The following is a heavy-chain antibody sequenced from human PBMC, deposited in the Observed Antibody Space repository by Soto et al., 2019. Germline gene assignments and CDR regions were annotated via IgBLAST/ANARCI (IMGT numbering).Heavy chain of an antibody. Sequence: PSETLSLTCSVSGGSISSGYYYWSWIRQPPGKGLEWIGNIYYSGNTYYNPSLKSRLIISIDTSKNQFSLKVGSVTAADTAVYYCVRDGTKTLRDWFDPWGQGISVTVS. CDR1: GGSISSGYYY. D-gene: IGHD1-1*01. CDR2: IYYSGNT. V-gene: IGHV4-30-4*01. CDR3: VRDGTKTLRDWFDP. J-gene: IGHJ5*02.